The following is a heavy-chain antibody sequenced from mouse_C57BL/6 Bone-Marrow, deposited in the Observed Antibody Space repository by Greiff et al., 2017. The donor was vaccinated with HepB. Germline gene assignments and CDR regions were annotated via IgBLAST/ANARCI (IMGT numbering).Heavy chain of an antibody. D-gene: IGHD2-4*01. Sequence: VHLVESGPGLVAPSQSLSITCTVSGFSFTSYAISWVRQPPGKGLEWLGVIWTGGGTNYNSALKSRLSISKDNSKIQVFLKMNSLQTDDTARYYCARNRIYYDYDGWYFDVWGTGTTVTVSS. V-gene: IGHV2-9-1*01. J-gene: IGHJ1*03. CDR1: GFSFTSYA. CDR2: IWTGGGT. CDR3: ARNRIYYDYDGWYFDV.